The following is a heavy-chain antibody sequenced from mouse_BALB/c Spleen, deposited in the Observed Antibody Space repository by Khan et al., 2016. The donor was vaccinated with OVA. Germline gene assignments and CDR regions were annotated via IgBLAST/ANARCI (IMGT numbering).Heavy chain of an antibody. J-gene: IGHJ3*01. Sequence: VQLLETGAELAKPGASVKMSCKASGYTFTNYWMHWVKQRPGQGLEWIGYINPSTDYTEYNQKLKDKATLTADKSSSTAYMQLTSLTSEDSALYYCVNHGSSSAWFTYWGQGTLVTVSA. V-gene: IGHV1-7*01. CDR3: VNHGSSSAWFTY. CDR2: INPSTDYT. CDR1: GYTFTNYW. D-gene: IGHD1-1*01.